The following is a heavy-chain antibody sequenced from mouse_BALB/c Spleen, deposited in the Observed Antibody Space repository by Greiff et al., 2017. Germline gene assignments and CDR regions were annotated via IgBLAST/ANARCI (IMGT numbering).Heavy chain of an antibody. Sequence: VKLKESGPGLVAPSQSLSITCTVSGFSLTSYGVHWVRQPPGKGLEWLGVIWAGGSTNYNSALMSRLSISKDNSKSQVFLKMNSLQTDDTAMYYCAREGGSFAYWGQGTLVTVSA. D-gene: IGHD1-1*02. CDR1: GFSLTSYG. V-gene: IGHV2-9*02. CDR3: AREGGSFAY. J-gene: IGHJ3*01. CDR2: IWAGGST.